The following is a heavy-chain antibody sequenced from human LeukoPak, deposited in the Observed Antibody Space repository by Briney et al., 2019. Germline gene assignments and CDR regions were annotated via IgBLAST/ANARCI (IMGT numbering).Heavy chain of an antibody. D-gene: IGHD1-26*01. CDR1: GGSISSSSYY. CDR3: ARGGSYTETYFDY. J-gene: IGHJ4*02. V-gene: IGHV4-39*07. CDR2: IYYSGST. Sequence: PSETLSLTCTVSGGSISSSSYYWGWIRQPPGKGLEWIGSIYYSGSTYYNPSLKSRVTISVDTSKNQFSLKLSSVTAADTALYHCARGGSYTETYFDYWGQGTLVTVSS.